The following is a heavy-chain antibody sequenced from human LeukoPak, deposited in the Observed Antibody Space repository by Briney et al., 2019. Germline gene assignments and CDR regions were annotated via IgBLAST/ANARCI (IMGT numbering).Heavy chain of an antibody. Sequence: SETLSLTCTVSGGSISSSSYYWGWIRQPPGKGLEWIGSIYYSGSTYYNPSLKSRVTISVDTSKNQFSLKLSSVTAADTAVYYCARGIQLWLGGTMIVVARPPYFDYWGQGTLVTVSS. CDR1: GGSISSSSYY. CDR3: ARGIQLWLGGTMIVVARPPYFDY. J-gene: IGHJ4*02. D-gene: IGHD3-22*01. V-gene: IGHV4-39*01. CDR2: IYYSGST.